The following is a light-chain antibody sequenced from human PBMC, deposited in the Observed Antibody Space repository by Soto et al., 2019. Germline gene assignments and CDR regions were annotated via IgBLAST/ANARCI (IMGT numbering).Light chain of an antibody. V-gene: IGKV3-20*01. J-gene: IGKJ1*01. Sequence: EIVLTQSPGTLSLSPGEGATVSCRASQSVSGSYLAWYQQKPGQAPRLLIYGAFNRAGGIPDRFSGSGSGTDFTLTISRLEPEDFAVYYCQQYSASPRTLGQGTKVDIK. CDR1: QSVSGSY. CDR3: QQYSASPRT. CDR2: GAF.